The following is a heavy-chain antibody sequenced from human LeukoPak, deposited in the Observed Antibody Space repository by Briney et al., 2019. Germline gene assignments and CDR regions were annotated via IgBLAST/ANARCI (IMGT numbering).Heavy chain of an antibody. CDR2: ISYDGSNK. CDR3: AKDGGQWIQLWSAPNWFDP. V-gene: IGHV3-30*18. D-gene: IGHD5-18*01. CDR1: GFTFSSYG. Sequence: GGSLRLSRAASGFTFSSYGMHWVRQAPGKGLEWVAVISYDGSNKYYADSVKGRFTISRDNSKNTLYLQMNSLRAEDTAVYYCAKDGGQWIQLWSAPNWFDPWGQGTLVTVSS. J-gene: IGHJ5*02.